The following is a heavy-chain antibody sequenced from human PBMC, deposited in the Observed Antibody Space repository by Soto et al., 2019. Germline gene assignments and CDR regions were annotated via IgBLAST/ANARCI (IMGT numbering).Heavy chain of an antibody. D-gene: IGHD2-8*01. CDR3: ASIGTVLMVYATFDY. J-gene: IGHJ4*02. Sequence: GGSLRLSCAASGFTFSSYAMSWVRQAPGKGLEWVSAISGSGGSTYYADSVKGRFTISRDNSKNTLYLQMNSLRAEDTAVYYCASIGTVLMVYATFDYWGQGTLVTVSS. CDR1: GFTFSSYA. V-gene: IGHV3-23*01. CDR2: ISGSGGST.